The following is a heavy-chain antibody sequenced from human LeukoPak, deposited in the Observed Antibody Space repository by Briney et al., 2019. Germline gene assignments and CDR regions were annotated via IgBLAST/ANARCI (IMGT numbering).Heavy chain of an antibody. Sequence: SETLSLTCTVSGYSISTSYYWGWIRQPPGKGLEWIGSIYYSGSTYYNPSLKSRVTISVDTSKNQFSLKLSSVTAADTAVYYCARDRGYSYGRPGAFDIWGQGTMVTVSS. CDR1: GYSISTSYY. CDR2: IYYSGST. V-gene: IGHV4-38-2*02. J-gene: IGHJ3*02. D-gene: IGHD5-18*01. CDR3: ARDRGYSYGRPGAFDI.